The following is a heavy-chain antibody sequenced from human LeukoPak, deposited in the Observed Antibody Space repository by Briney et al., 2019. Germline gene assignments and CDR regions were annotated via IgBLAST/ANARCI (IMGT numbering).Heavy chain of an antibody. CDR1: GFTFSSYS. J-gene: IGHJ6*02. V-gene: IGHV3-48*01. Sequence: PGGSLRLSCAASGFTFSSYSMNWVRQAPGKGLEWVSYISSSSSTIYYADSVKGRFTIPRDNAKNSLYLQMNSLRAEDTAVYYCARDYGGSYYGYYYYGMDVWGQGTTVTVSS. CDR3: ARDYGGSYYGYYYYGMDV. D-gene: IGHD1-26*01. CDR2: ISSSSSTI.